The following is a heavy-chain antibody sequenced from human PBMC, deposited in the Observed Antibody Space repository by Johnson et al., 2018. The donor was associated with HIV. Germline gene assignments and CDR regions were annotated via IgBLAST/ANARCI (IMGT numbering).Heavy chain of an antibody. CDR1: GFTVSSNY. V-gene: IGHV3-15*01. CDR2: IKSKTGGGTT. Sequence: EVQLVESGGGLVQPGGSLRLSCAASGFTVSSNYMSWVRQAPGKGLEWLGRIKSKTGGGTTSYAAPVKGRFTISRDDSKETVYLHMNSLKVDDTAVYYCTTDWEDYYGSGKLDAFDMWGQGTMVTVSS. J-gene: IGHJ3*02. CDR3: TTDWEDYYGSGKLDAFDM. D-gene: IGHD3-10*01.